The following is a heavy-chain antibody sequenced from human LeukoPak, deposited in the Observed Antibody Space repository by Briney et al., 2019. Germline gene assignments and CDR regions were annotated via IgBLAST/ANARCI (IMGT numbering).Heavy chain of an antibody. D-gene: IGHD3-22*01. CDR1: GFTFSSYE. Sequence: PGGSLRLSCAASGFTFSSYEMNWVRQAPGKGLEWVSYISSSGSTIYYADSVKGRFTISRDNAKNSLYLQMNSLRAEDTAVYYCAKDRGTVGPLHYDSSGVYYFDYWGQGTLVTVSS. J-gene: IGHJ4*02. V-gene: IGHV3-48*03. CDR2: ISSSGSTI. CDR3: AKDRGTVGPLHYDSSGVYYFDY.